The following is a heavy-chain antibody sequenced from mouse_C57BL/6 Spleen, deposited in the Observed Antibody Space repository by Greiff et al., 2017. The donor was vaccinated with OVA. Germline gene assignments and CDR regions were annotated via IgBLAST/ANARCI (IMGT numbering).Heavy chain of an antibody. CDR1: GFTFSSYT. J-gene: IGHJ1*03. Sequence: EVKLVESGGGLVKPGGSLKLSCAASGFTFSSYTMSWVRQTPEKRLEWVATISGGGGNTYYPDSVKGRFTISRDNAKNTLYLQMSSMRSEDTALYYCARQGDYYGGYFDVWGTGTTVTVSS. V-gene: IGHV5-9*01. D-gene: IGHD1-1*01. CDR2: ISGGGGNT. CDR3: ARQGDYYGGYFDV.